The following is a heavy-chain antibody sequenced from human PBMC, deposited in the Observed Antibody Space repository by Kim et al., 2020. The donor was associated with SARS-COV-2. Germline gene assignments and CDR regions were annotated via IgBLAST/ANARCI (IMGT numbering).Heavy chain of an antibody. CDR2: IYYSGST. CDR3: ARDKGLLWFWGLLHRNGMDV. V-gene: IGHV4-30-4*01. J-gene: IGHJ6*02. Sequence: SETLSLTCTVSGGSISSGDYYWSWIRQPPGKGLEWIGYIYYSGSTYYNPSLKSRVTISVDTSKNKFSLKLSSVTAADTAVYYCARDKGLLWFWGLLHRNGMDVWGQGTTVTVSS. CDR1: GGSISSGDYY. D-gene: IGHD3-10*01.